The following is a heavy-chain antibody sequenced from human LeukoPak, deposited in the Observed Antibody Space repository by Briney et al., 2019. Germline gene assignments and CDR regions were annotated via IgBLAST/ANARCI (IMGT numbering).Heavy chain of an antibody. CDR3: ARGSRITFGGVIVPSTYYYYMDV. CDR2: ISYDGSNK. Sequence: GGSLRLSCAASGFTFSSYAMHWVRQAPGKGLEWVAVISYDGSNKYYADSVKGRFTISRDNSKNTLYLQMNSLRAEDTAVYYCARGSRITFGGVIVPSTYYYYMDVWGKGTTVTVSS. V-gene: IGHV3-30*04. J-gene: IGHJ6*03. CDR1: GFTFSSYA. D-gene: IGHD3-16*02.